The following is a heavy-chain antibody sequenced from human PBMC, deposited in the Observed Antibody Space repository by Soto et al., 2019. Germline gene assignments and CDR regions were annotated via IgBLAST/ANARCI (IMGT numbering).Heavy chain of an antibody. J-gene: IGHJ4*02. V-gene: IGHV3-21*01. Sequence: GGSLRLSCAASGFTFSTHSMHWVRHIPGKGLEWVSSISTSSTYIDYADSVKGRFTISRDNAKNSLLLQMSSLRADDTAVYFCANTIVMPGTQYFDTWGQGALVTVSS. CDR2: ISTSSTYI. CDR3: ANTIVMPGTQYFDT. CDR1: GFTFSTHS. D-gene: IGHD3-10*01.